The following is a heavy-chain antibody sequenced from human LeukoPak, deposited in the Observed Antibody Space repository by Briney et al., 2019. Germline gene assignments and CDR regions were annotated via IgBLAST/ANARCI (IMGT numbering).Heavy chain of an antibody. J-gene: IGHJ5*02. CDR2: IIPIFGIA. D-gene: IGHD1-26*01. Sequence: ASVKVSCKASGGTFSSYAISWVRQAPGQGLEWRGRIIPIFGIANYAQKFQGRVTITADKSTSTAYMELSSLRSEDTAVYYCARATEIVGAANLDPWGQGTLVTVSS. CDR1: GGTFSSYA. CDR3: ARATEIVGAANLDP. V-gene: IGHV1-69*04.